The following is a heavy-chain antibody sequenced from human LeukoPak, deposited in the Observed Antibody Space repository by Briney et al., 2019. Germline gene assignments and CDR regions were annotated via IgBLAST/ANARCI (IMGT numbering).Heavy chain of an antibody. CDR2: ISGSGAKT. V-gene: IGHV3-23*01. CDR3: ARDLGQYYDTSDNWFDP. J-gene: IGHJ5*02. CDR1: GFTFSAYA. D-gene: IGHD3-22*01. Sequence: GGSLRLSCAASGFTFSAYAMNWVRQAPGKGLEWVSAISGSGAKTYYADFVKGRFTISRDNSKNTLYLQMNSLRAEDTAVYYCARDLGQYYDTSDNWFDPWGQGTLVTVSS.